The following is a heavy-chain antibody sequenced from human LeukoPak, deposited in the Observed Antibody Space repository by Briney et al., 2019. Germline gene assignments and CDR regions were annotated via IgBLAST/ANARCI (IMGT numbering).Heavy chain of an antibody. CDR2: ISSSSNYI. D-gene: IGHD3-10*01. Sequence: PGGSLRLSCAASGFTFSSYAMSWVRQAPGKGLEWVSSISSSSNYIYYADSMKGRFTISRDNAKNSLYLQMNSLRAEDTAVYYCARSLGATDTFDIWGQGTMVTVSS. J-gene: IGHJ3*02. CDR1: GFTFSSYA. V-gene: IGHV3-21*01. CDR3: ARSLGATDTFDI.